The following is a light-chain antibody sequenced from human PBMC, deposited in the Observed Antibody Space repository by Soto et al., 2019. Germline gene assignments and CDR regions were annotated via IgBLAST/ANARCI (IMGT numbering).Light chain of an antibody. CDR2: EVN. CDR1: SSDIGYYDY. CDR3: SSHSSSSAYYV. Sequence: QSALTQPASVSGSPGQSITISCTGTSSDIGYYDYVSWYQHHSGKAPKLIIYEVNNRPSGVSNRFSGSKSVNTASLTISGLQAEDGADYYCSSHSSSSAYYVFGTGTKVTVL. J-gene: IGLJ1*01. V-gene: IGLV2-14*01.